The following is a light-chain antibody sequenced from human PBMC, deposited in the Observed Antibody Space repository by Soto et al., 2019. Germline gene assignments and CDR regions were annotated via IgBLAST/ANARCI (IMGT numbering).Light chain of an antibody. CDR1: QNVNDY. CDR2: DAS. V-gene: IGKV1-5*01. CDR3: QQYSSHRT. Sequence: DIQMTQTPSTLSASVGDRVTINCRASQNVNDYLAWYQQKPGNSPKVLIYDASTLERGVPSRFSGRGSGTEFTLTISGLQADDFATYYCQQYSSHRTFGQGTKVEVK. J-gene: IGKJ1*01.